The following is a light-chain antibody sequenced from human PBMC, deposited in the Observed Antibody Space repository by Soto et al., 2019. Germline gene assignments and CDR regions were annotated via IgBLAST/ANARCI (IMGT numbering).Light chain of an antibody. CDR1: QSVSRIN. CDR2: GAS. V-gene: IGKV3-15*01. CDR3: QQYNSWPFT. Sequence: EIVMTQSPATLSVSPGERATLSCRASQSVSRINVAWYQQKPGQAPRLLIYGASTRATGIPGRFSGSGSGTEFTLTISSLQSEDFAVYYCQQYNSWPFTFGPGTKVD. J-gene: IGKJ3*01.